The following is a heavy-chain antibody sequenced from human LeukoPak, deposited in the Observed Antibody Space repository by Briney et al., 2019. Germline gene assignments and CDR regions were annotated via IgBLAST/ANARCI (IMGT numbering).Heavy chain of an antibody. CDR3: ARYCSGGSCYWKNAFDI. D-gene: IGHD2-15*01. CDR2: INPSGGST. J-gene: IGHJ3*02. Sequence: GASVKVSCKASGYTFTSYYMHWVRQAPGQGLEWMGIINPSGGSTSYAQKFRGRVTMTRDTSTSTVYMELSSLRSEDTAVYYCARYCSGGSCYWKNAFDIWGQGTMVTVSS. V-gene: IGHV1-46*03. CDR1: GYTFTSYY.